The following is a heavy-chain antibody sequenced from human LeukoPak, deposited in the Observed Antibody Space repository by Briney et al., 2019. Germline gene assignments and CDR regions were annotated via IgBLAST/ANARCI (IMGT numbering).Heavy chain of an antibody. V-gene: IGHV4-38-2*02. CDR2: IYHSGST. J-gene: IGHJ5*02. D-gene: IGHD3-10*01. CDR1: GYSISSGYY. CDR3: ARDPRRGGSGSYYYNWFDP. Sequence: SETLSLTCTVSGYSISSGYYWGWIRQPPGQGLEWIGSIYHSGSTYYNPSLKSRVTISVDTSKNQFSLKLSSVTAADTAVYYCARDPRRGGSGSYYYNWFDPWGQGTLVTVSS.